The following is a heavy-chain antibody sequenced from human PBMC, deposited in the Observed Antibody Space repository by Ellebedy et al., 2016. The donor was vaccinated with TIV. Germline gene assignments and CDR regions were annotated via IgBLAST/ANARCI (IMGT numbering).Heavy chain of an antibody. D-gene: IGHD1-26*01. CDR1: GFTVNSNY. J-gene: IGHJ4*02. Sequence: PGGSLRLSCAVSGFTVNSNYMSWVRQAPGKGLEWLSVIYTGGSTYYADSVQGRFTISRDNSKNTLYFEMNRLRDEDTAVYYCARHGIVGTMIFDYWGQGTLVTVPS. V-gene: IGHV3-66*04. CDR2: IYTGGST. CDR3: ARHGIVGTMIFDY.